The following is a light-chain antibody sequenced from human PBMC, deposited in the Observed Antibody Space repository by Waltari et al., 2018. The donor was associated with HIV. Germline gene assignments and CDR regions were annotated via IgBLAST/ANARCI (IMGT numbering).Light chain of an antibody. J-gene: IGLJ3*02. V-gene: IGLV3-19*01. CDR1: SGRSYY. CDR3: NSRDSSGHWF. CDR2: GEN. Sequence: SSELAQDPAVSVALGQTVRITCQGESGRSYYASWYQQKPGQAPVLVVYGENNRPSGIPDRFSGSTSGNTASLTIAGAQAEDEADYYCNSRDSSGHWFFGGGTKVTVL.